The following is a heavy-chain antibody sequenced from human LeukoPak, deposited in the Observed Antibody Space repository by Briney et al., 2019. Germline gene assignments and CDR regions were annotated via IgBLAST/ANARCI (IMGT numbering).Heavy chain of an antibody. CDR1: GFTLSSYG. CDR2: ISYDGSNK. CDR3: AKDIRSGYSYGWEAFDI. Sequence: GGSLRLSCAASGFTLSSYGMHWVRQAPGKGLEWVAVISYDGSNKYYADSVKGRFTISRDNSKNTLYLQMNSLRAEDTAVYYCAKDIRSGYSYGWEAFDIWGQGAMVTVSS. V-gene: IGHV3-30*18. D-gene: IGHD5-18*01. J-gene: IGHJ3*02.